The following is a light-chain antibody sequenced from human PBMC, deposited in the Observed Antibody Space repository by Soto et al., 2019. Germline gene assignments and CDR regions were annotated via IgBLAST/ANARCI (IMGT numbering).Light chain of an antibody. CDR1: QSVSSY. CDR3: QQRSNWPLLT. J-gene: IGKJ4*01. Sequence: EIVLTQFPATLSLYTGERATLSCRASQSVSSYLAWYQQKPGQAPRLLIYDASNRATGIPARFSGSGSGTDFTLTISSLEPEDFAVYYCQQRSNWPLLTFGGGTKVDIK. CDR2: DAS. V-gene: IGKV3-11*01.